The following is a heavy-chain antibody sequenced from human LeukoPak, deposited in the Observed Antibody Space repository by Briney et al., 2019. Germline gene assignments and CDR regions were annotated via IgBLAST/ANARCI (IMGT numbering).Heavy chain of an antibody. J-gene: IGHJ4*02. D-gene: IGHD6-13*01. CDR3: ARDRASSSWLTDY. V-gene: IGHV3-30-3*01. Sequence: PGRSLRLSCAASGFTFSSYAMHWVRQAPGKGLEWVAVISFDGSNKYYTDSVKGRFTISRDNAKNTLYLQMSSLRAEDTAVYYCARDRASSSWLTDYWGQGTLVTVSS. CDR1: GFTFSSYA. CDR2: ISFDGSNK.